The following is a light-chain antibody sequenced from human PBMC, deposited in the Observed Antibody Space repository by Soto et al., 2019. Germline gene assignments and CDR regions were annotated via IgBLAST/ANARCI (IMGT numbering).Light chain of an antibody. V-gene: IGKV3-20*01. CDR2: GAS. Sequence: EIVLTQSPGPLSLSPGERATLSCRASKSVSSSFLAWYQQRPGQAPRLLIFGASYRATGIPDRFSGSGSGTDFTLTISRLEPEDFAVYSCQHYGSSPPEFTFGPGTKVDSK. CDR3: QHYGSSPPEFT. CDR1: KSVSSSF. J-gene: IGKJ3*01.